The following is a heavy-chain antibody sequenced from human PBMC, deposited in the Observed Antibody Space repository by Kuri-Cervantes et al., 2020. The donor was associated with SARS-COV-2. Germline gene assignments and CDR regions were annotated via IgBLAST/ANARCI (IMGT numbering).Heavy chain of an antibody. Sequence: GESLKISCAASGFTSSSYAMHWVRQAPGRGLEWVAVISYDGSNKYYADSVKGRFTISRDNSKNTLYLQMNSLRAEDTAMYYCARDPAAGLYYYYMDVWGKGTTVTVSS. J-gene: IGHJ6*03. D-gene: IGHD6-13*01. CDR1: GFTSSSYA. CDR2: ISYDGSNK. V-gene: IGHV3-30*04. CDR3: ARDPAAGLYYYYMDV.